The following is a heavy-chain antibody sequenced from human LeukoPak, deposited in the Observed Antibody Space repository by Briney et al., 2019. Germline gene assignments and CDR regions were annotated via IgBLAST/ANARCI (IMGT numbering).Heavy chain of an antibody. CDR3: ARIAWDAFDI. Sequence: GGPLRLSCAASGFTFSSYWMHWVRQAPGKGLVWVSRLNNDGSSTNYADSVKGRFTISRDNAKNTLYLQMNSLRAEDTAVYYCARIAWDAFDIWGQGTMVTVSS. CDR2: LNNDGSST. V-gene: IGHV3-74*01. D-gene: IGHD2-15*01. J-gene: IGHJ3*02. CDR1: GFTFSSYW.